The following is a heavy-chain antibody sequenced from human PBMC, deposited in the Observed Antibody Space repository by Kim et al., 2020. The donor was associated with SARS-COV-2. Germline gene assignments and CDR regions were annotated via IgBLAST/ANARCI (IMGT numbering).Heavy chain of an antibody. CDR3: ARARITMIVVVILGAHYFDY. CDR1: GGSISSSSYY. Sequence: SETLSLTCTVSGGSISSSSYYWGWLRQPPGKGLEWIGSIYYSGSTYYNPSLKSRATISVDTSKNQCSLKLGSVTAADTAVYYCARARITMIVVVILGAHYFDYWGQGTLVTVSS. CDR2: IYYSGST. V-gene: IGHV4-39*01. J-gene: IGHJ4*02. D-gene: IGHD3-22*01.